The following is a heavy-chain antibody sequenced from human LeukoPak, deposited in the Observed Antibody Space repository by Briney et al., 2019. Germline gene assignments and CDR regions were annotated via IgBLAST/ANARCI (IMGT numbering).Heavy chain of an antibody. D-gene: IGHD2-21*02. V-gene: IGHV5-51*01. Sequence: GESLKISCKGSGYSFTSYWIGWVRQMPGKGLEWMGIIYPGDSDTRYSPSFQGQVTISADKSISTAYLHWSSLKAPDTAMYYCARLIHCGGDCYLFDYWGQGTLVTVSS. CDR2: IYPGDSDT. CDR1: GYSFTSYW. CDR3: ARLIHCGGDCYLFDY. J-gene: IGHJ4*02.